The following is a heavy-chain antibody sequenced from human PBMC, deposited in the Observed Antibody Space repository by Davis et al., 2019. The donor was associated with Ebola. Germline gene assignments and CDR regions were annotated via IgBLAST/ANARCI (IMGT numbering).Heavy chain of an antibody. CDR2: ISGSGGST. CDR3: TKGDRDYSSSPFDY. CDR1: GFAVSSSY. J-gene: IGHJ4*02. D-gene: IGHD3-22*01. Sequence: GESLKISCAASGFAVSSSYMSWVRQAPGKGLEWVSAISGSGGSTYYADSVKGRFTISRDNSKNTLYLQMNSLRAEDTALYSCTKGDRDYSSSPFDYWGQGTLVTVPS. V-gene: IGHV3-23*01.